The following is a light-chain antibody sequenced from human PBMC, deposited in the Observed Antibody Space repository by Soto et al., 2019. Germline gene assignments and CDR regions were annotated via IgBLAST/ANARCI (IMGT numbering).Light chain of an antibody. CDR1: QTILSSSNNKNY. V-gene: IGKV4-1*01. J-gene: IGKJ1*01. Sequence: DIVMTQSPDSLAVSLGERATINCRSSQTILSSSNNKNYLAWYQQKLGQPPRLLIYWASTRESVVPYRFSGSGSGTDFTLSISSLQAEDVAIYYCQQYDSIPWTFGQGTKVDI. CDR3: QQYDSIPWT. CDR2: WAS.